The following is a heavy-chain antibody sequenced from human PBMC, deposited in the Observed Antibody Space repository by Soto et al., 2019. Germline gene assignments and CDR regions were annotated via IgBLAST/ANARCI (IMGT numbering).Heavy chain of an antibody. J-gene: IGHJ4*02. CDR3: GRGRSGQIGVFY. V-gene: IGHV1-2*02. Sequence: ASVKVSCKASGYTFTGHYIHWVRQAPEQGPEWMGEICPESGATRYAQRFQGRVTMTMDMSITTVYMELNKRSPDDTAVYYCGRGRSGQIGVFYWGQGATVTVSS. CDR1: GYTFTGHY. CDR2: ICPESGAT. D-gene: IGHD1-26*01.